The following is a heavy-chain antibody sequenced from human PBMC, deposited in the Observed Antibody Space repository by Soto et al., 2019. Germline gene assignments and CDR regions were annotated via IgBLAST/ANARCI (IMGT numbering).Heavy chain of an antibody. CDR2: ISYDGSTR. Sequence: VGSLRLSCAASGFTFSNYGMHWVRQAPGQGLEWVAVISYDGSTRYYADSVKGRFTISRDNSKTTLYLQMNSLRAEDTAVYYCAKGRYYDSSGYYPQAYWGQGTLVTVSS. V-gene: IGHV3-30*18. CDR3: AKGRYYDSSGYYPQAY. D-gene: IGHD3-22*01. CDR1: GFTFSNYG. J-gene: IGHJ4*02.